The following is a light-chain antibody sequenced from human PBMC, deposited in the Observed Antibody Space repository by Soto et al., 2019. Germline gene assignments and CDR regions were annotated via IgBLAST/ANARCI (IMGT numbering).Light chain of an antibody. Sequence: MVLTQSPATLSLSPGERATLSCRASQSVSSYLAWYQQKPGQAPRLLNYDASNRATGIPARFSGSGSGTDFTLTISSLEPEDFAVYYCQQRSNWHPTFGQGTKVDIK. J-gene: IGKJ1*01. CDR1: QSVSSY. CDR2: DAS. CDR3: QQRSNWHPT. V-gene: IGKV3-11*01.